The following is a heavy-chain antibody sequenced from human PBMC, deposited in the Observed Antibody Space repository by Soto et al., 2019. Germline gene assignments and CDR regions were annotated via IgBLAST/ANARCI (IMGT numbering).Heavy chain of an antibody. V-gene: IGHV1-69*02. CDR2: IIPILGIA. Sequence: SVKVSCKASGGTFSSYTISWVRQAPGQGLEWMGRIIPILGIANYAQKFQGRVTITADKSTSTAYMELSSLRSEDTAVYYCARSRRDGYSYGLNYFDYWGQGTLVTVS. CDR3: ARSRRDGYSYGLNYFDY. J-gene: IGHJ4*02. D-gene: IGHD5-18*01. CDR1: GGTFSSYT.